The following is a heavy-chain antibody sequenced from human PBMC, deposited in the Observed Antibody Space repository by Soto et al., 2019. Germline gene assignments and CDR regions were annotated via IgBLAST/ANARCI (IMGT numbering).Heavy chain of an antibody. Sequence: QVQLVQSGAEVKKPGSSVKVSCKASGGTFSSYAISWVRQAPGQGLEWMGGIIPIFGTANYAQKFQGRVTIIADESTIPAYMELSSLRSEDTAVYYCARTPSRGWLFRAPFDYWGQGTLDTVSS. V-gene: IGHV1-69*12. CDR1: GGTFSSYA. CDR2: IIPIFGTA. D-gene: IGHD3-9*01. CDR3: ARTPSRGWLFRAPFDY. J-gene: IGHJ4*02.